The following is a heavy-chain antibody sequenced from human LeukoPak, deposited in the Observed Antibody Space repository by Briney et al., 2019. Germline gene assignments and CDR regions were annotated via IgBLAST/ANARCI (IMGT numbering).Heavy chain of an antibody. CDR3: AKAAGSYYYYYGMDV. J-gene: IGHJ6*02. D-gene: IGHD1-26*01. CDR2: ISASGGTT. Sequence: GGSLRLSCATSGFTFSSYAMTWVRQAPGKGLEWVSGISASGGTTSYADSVKGRFTISRDNSKNTLYLQMNSLRADDTAVYYCAKAAGSYYYYYGMDVWAQGTTVTVSS. CDR1: GFTFSSYA. V-gene: IGHV3-23*01.